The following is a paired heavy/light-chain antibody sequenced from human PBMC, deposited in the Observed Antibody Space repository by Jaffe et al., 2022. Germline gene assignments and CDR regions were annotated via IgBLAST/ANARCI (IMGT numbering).Heavy chain of an antibody. CDR2: IIPIFGTA. J-gene: IGHJ4*02. CDR3: ARGPYTTGTYSGYDLYYFDY. V-gene: IGHV1-69*05. Sequence: QVQLVQSGAEVKKPGSSVKVSCKASGGTFSSYAISWVRQAPGQGLEWMGGIIPIFGTANYAQKFQGRVTITTDESTSTAYMELSSLRSEDTAVYYCARGPYTTGTYSGYDLYYFDYWGQGTLVTVSS. CDR1: GGTFSSYA. D-gene: IGHD5-12*01.
Light chain of an antibody. V-gene: IGKV3-20*01. CDR1: QSVSSSY. J-gene: IGKJ4*01. CDR2: GAS. Sequence: EIVLTQSPGTLSLSPGERATLSCRASQSVSSSYLAWYQQKPGQAPRLLIYGASSRATGIPDRFSGSGSGTDFTLTISRLEPEDFAVYYCQQYGSSPGALTFGGGTKVEIK. CDR3: QQYGSSPGALT.